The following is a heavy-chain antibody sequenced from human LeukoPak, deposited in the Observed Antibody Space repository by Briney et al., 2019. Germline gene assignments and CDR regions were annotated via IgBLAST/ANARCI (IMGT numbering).Heavy chain of an antibody. D-gene: IGHD4-11*01. V-gene: IGHV3-72*01. Sequence: PGGSLRLSCAASGFTFSSYAMSWVRQAPGKGLEWVGRSRNKANSYTTEYAASVKGRFAISRDDSKKSLYLQMNSLKTEDTALCYCVSVMRSLGFWGQGTLVTVSS. CDR3: VSVMRSLGF. CDR1: GFTFSSYA. CDR2: SRNKANSYTT. J-gene: IGHJ4*02.